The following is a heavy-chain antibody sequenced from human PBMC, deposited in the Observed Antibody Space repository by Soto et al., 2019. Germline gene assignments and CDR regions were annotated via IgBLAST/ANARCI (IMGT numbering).Heavy chain of an antibody. J-gene: IGHJ4*02. CDR1: GDSISIYY. CDR2: TYVTGDT. V-gene: IGHV4-4*07. D-gene: IGHD6-19*01. Sequence: PSETLSLTCSVSGDSISIYYWSWIRQSAGEGLEWIGRTYVTGDTNYHPSLKSRVTMSLVTSKNQLSLKLISVTAGDTAVYYCAREYTETVDGPTPFYFDYWGQGTPETFSS. CDR3: AREYTETVDGPTPFYFDY.